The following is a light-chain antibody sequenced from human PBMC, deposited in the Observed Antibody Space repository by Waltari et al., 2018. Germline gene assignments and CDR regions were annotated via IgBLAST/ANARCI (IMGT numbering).Light chain of an antibody. J-gene: IGLJ3*02. CDR3: QTGGHGTWV. CDR2: VNSDAGH. CDR1: SGHSTNV. Sequence: QLVLTQSPSASASLGASVKLTCTLSSGHSTNVIAWLQKRPERGPRYLMKVNSDAGHNKGDEIPDRFSGSSSGAEHYLTIASLQSEDEADYYCQTGGHGTWVFGGGTKLTVL. V-gene: IGLV4-69*01.